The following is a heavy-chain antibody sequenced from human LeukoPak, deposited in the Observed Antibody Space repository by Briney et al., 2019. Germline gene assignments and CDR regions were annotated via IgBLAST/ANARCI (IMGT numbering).Heavy chain of an antibody. CDR2: INHSGST. Sequence: SETLSLTCAVYGGSFSGYYWSWIRQPPGRGLEWIGEINHSGSTNYNPSLKSRVTISVDTSKNQFPLKLSSVTAADTAVYYCARAPRGIRVGISWFDPWGQGTLVTVSS. J-gene: IGHJ5*02. D-gene: IGHD1-14*01. V-gene: IGHV4-34*01. CDR1: GGSFSGYY. CDR3: ARAPRGIRVGISWFDP.